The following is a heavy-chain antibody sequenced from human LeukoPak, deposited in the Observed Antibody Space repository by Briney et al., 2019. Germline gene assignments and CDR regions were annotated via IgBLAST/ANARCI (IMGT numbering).Heavy chain of an antibody. D-gene: IGHD2-8*01. J-gene: IGHJ6*03. CDR1: GFTFSSYG. V-gene: IGHV3-30*02. Sequence: GGSLRLSCAASGFTFSSYGMHWVRQAPGKGLKWVAYIQNDGSNEQYADSVKGRFSISRDSSKNILYLQMNSLRAEDTAVYYCAKDRCSNGIGCYYYYMDVWGKGTTVTISS. CDR3: AKDRCSNGIGCYYYYMDV. CDR2: IQNDGSNE.